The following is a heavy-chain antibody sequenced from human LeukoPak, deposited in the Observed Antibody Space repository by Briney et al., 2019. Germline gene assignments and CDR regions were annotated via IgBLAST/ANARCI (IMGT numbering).Heavy chain of an antibody. V-gene: IGHV3-23*01. Sequence: GRSLRLSCAASGFTFSSYAINWVRQAQGKGLDWVSAISGDGTATYYADSVKGRFTFSRDSSKTTLYLVMNNLRAEDTAIYYCVGNRVVVLPLPIGEAFDFWGQGTMVTISS. CDR3: VGNRVVVLPLPIGEAFDF. CDR2: ISGDGTAT. J-gene: IGHJ3*01. D-gene: IGHD2-2*01. CDR1: GFTFSSYA.